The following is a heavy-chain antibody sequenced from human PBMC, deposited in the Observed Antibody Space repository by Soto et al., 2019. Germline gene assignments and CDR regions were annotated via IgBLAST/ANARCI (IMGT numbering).Heavy chain of an antibody. CDR3: GKDGPAIGY. J-gene: IGHJ4*02. CDR2: MSGSGGST. D-gene: IGHD2-2*01. Sequence: EVQPLESGGGWVQPGGSLRLSCAASGFTFSLYAMSWVRQAPGKGLEWLSGMSGSGGSTYYADSVKGRFTISRDNSKNTLYLQMNSLRDEDTAVYDGGKDGPAIGYWGQGTLVTVSS. CDR1: GFTFSLYA. V-gene: IGHV3-23*01.